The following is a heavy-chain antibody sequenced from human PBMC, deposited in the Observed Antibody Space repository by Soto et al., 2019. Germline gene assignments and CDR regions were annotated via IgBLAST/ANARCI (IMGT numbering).Heavy chain of an antibody. CDR2: VNPSGGHT. CDR3: ARGGHVVVVTAALDY. V-gene: IGHV1-46*01. Sequence: QVQLMQSGAEVKKPGASVKVSCKASGDTFTDYYIHCVRQAPGQGLEWMGTVNPSGGHTTYAQHLLGRVTMTRDTSTSTLYMELTSLTSDDTAIYYCARGGHVVVVTAALDYWGQGTLVTVSS. D-gene: IGHD2-21*02. J-gene: IGHJ4*02. CDR1: GDTFTDYY.